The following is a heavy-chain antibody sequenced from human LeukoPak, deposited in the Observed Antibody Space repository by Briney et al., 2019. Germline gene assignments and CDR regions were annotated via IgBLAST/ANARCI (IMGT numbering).Heavy chain of an antibody. CDR2: INPNSGGT. Sequence: ASVKVSCKASGYTFTGYYMHWVRQAPGQGLEWMGWINPNSGGTNYAQKFQGRVTMTRDTSISTAYMELSRLRSDDTAVYYCARDGYRLSGYFYYMDVWGKGTRSPSP. J-gene: IGHJ6*03. CDR3: ARDGYRLSGYFYYMDV. V-gene: IGHV1-2*02. CDR1: GYTFTGYY. D-gene: IGHD2-2*03.